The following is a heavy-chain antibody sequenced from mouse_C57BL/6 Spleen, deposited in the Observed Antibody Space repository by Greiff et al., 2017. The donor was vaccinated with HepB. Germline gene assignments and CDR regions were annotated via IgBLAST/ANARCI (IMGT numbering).Heavy chain of an antibody. CDR1: GFTFSDYG. J-gene: IGHJ4*01. D-gene: IGHD2-2*01. CDR3: ASTKFSYGYDVNYAMDY. V-gene: IGHV5-17*01. Sequence: EVQRVESGGGLVKPGGSLKLSCAASGFTFSDYGMHWVRQAPEKGLEWVAYISSGSSTIYYADTVKGRFTISRDNAKNTLFLQMTSLRSEDTAMYYCASTKFSYGYDVNYAMDYWGQGTSVTVSS. CDR2: ISSGSSTI.